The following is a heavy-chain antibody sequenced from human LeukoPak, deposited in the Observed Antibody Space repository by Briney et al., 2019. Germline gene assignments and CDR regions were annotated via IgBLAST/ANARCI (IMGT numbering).Heavy chain of an antibody. CDR3: ATLYSSSWHY. CDR2: ISSSSSYI. Sequence: GGPLRLSCAASGFTFSSYSLNWVRQAPGKGLEWVSSISSSSSYIYYADSVKGRFTISRDNAKNSLYLQMNSLRAEDTAVYYCATLYSSSWHYWGQGTLVTVSS. J-gene: IGHJ4*02. D-gene: IGHD6-13*01. V-gene: IGHV3-21*01. CDR1: GFTFSSYS.